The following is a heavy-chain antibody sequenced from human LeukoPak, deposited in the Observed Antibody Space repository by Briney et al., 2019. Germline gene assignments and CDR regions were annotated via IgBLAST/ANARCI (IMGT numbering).Heavy chain of an antibody. CDR3: AREEGCSSTSCYRGRYFDY. J-gene: IGHJ4*02. CDR1: GFTVSSNY. D-gene: IGHD2-2*02. CDR2: IYSGGST. Sequence: GGSLRLSCAASGFTVSSNYMSWVRQAPGKGLEWVSVIYSGGSTYYADSVKGRFTISRDNSKNTLYLQMNSLRAEDTAVYYCAREEGCSSTSCYRGRYFDYWGQGTLVTVSS. V-gene: IGHV3-53*01.